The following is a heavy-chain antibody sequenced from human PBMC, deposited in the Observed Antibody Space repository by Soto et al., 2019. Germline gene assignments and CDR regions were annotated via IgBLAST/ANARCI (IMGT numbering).Heavy chain of an antibody. Sequence: QVQLVESGGGVVQPGRSLRLSCAASGFTFSSYAMHWVRQAPGKGLEWVALISYDGGNKYYADSVKGRFTISRDNSKNTLDLQMDSLRAEDTAVYYCARELGSSGWRQPDYWGQGTLVTVSS. D-gene: IGHD6-19*01. V-gene: IGHV3-30-3*01. J-gene: IGHJ4*02. CDR2: ISYDGGNK. CDR3: ARELGSSGWRQPDY. CDR1: GFTFSSYA.